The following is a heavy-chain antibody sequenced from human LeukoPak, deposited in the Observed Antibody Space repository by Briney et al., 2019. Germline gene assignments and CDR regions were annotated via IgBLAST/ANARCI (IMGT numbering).Heavy chain of an antibody. J-gene: IGHJ4*02. CDR1: GFTFSSRW. V-gene: IGHV3-7*01. Sequence: GGSLRLSCAASGFTFSSRWMGWVRQAPGEGLEWVANIKNDGSTQYYVGSVKGRFTISRDNAKNTLYLQMNSLRAEDTAVYYCARDADPGYSYGIDCWGQGTLVTVSS. D-gene: IGHD5-18*01. CDR3: ARDADPGYSYGIDC. CDR2: IKNDGSTQ.